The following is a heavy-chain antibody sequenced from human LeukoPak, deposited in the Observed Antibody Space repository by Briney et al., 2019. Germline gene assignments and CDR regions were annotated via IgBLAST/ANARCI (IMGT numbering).Heavy chain of an antibody. Sequence: GDSVKVSCKPSGYTFSGTGWYLYWLRQAPGQGLECMGWIYPYTGATHYAQKFQGRVAMTRDTSISTAYMELSRLRPDDTVVYYCARDGPAQMVDFDYWGQGTLVTVSS. CDR3: ARDGPAQMVDFDY. CDR2: IYPYTGAT. D-gene: IGHD3-10*01. J-gene: IGHJ4*02. V-gene: IGHV1-2*02. CDR1: GYTFSGTGWY.